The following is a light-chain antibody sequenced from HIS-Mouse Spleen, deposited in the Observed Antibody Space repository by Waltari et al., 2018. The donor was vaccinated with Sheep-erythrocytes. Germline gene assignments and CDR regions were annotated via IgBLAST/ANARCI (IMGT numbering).Light chain of an antibody. CDR3: MIWHSSAWV. V-gene: IGLV5-45*03. CDR2: YKSDSVK. Sequence: QAVLTQPSSLSASPGASASLTCTLRSGINVGTYRIYWYQQKPGSPPQYLLGYKSDSVKQQGSGVPSRFSGSKDASANAGILLISGLQSEDEADYYCMIWHSSAWVFGGGTKLTVL. CDR1: SGINVGTYR. J-gene: IGLJ3*02.